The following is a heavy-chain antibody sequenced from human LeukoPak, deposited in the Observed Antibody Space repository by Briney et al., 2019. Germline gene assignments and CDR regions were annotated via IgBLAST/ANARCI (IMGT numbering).Heavy chain of an antibody. J-gene: IGHJ3*02. CDR1: GGSISSGDYY. V-gene: IGHV4-30-4*08. CDR3: ARDRDDYGDYGGAFDI. D-gene: IGHD4-17*01. CDR2: IYYSGST. Sequence: SETLSLTXTVSGGSISSGDYYWSWIRQPPGKGLEWIGYIYYSGSTYYNPSLKSRVTISVDTSKNQFSLKLSSVTAADTAVYYCARDRDDYGDYGGAFDIWGQGTMVTVSS.